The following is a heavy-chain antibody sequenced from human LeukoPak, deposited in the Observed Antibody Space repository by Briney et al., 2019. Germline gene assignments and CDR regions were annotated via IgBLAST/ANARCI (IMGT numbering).Heavy chain of an antibody. Sequence: SVKVSCKASGFTFSSSVMHWVRQARGQGLEWIGWIVVGSGNTNYAQKFLERVTMTRDMSTRTAYMELISLSFEDTAVYYCAAELSVGKTSFDSWGQGTLVSVSS. J-gene: IGHJ4*02. D-gene: IGHD1-26*01. CDR2: IVVGSGNT. CDR1: GFTFSSSV. V-gene: IGHV1-58*02. CDR3: AAELSVGKTSFDS.